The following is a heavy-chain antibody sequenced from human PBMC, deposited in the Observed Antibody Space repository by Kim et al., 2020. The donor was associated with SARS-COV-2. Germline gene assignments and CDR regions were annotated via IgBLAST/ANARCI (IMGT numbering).Heavy chain of an antibody. V-gene: IGHV3-30-3*01. CDR1: GFTFSSYA. Sequence: GGSLRLSCAASGFTFSSYAMHWVRQAPGKGLEWVAVISYDGSNKYYADSVKGRFTISRDNSKNTLYLQMNSLRAEDTAVYYCARDRLYYEVDSKGDYYY. CDR3: ARDRLYYEVDSKGDYYY. CDR2: ISYDGSNK. J-gene: IGHJ6*01. D-gene: IGHD3-16*01.